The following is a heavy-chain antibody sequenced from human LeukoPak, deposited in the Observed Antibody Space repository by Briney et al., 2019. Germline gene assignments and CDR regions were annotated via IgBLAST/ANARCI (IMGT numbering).Heavy chain of an antibody. J-gene: IGHJ4*02. CDR2: ISSSGSTI. CDR1: GFTFSDYY. Sequence: GGSLRLSCAASGFTFSDYYMSWIRQAPGKGLEWVSYISSSGSTIYYADSVKGRFTISRDNAKKSVSLQMNSLRVEDTAVYYCVRRESSGFFYYFDHWGQGALVTVSS. V-gene: IGHV3-11*04. D-gene: IGHD3-22*01. CDR3: VRRESSGFFYYFDH.